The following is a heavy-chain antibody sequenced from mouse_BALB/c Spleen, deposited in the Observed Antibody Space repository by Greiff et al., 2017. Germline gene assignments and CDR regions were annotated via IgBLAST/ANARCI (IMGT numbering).Heavy chain of an antibody. Sequence: VRLQQSGPELVKPGASVKISCKASGYSFTGYYMHWVKQSHVKSLEWIGRINPYNGATSYNQNFKDKASLTVDKSSSTAYMELHSLTSEDSAVYYCARSYYYGSSSHYFDYWGQGTTLTVSS. V-gene: IGHV1-31*01. CDR1: GYSFTGYY. J-gene: IGHJ2*01. CDR3: ARSYYYGSSSHYFDY. CDR2: INPYNGAT. D-gene: IGHD1-1*01.